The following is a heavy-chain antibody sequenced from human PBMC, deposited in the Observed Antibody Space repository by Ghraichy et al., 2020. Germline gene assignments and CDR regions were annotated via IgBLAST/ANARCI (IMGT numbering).Heavy chain of an antibody. CDR2: INTNLENP. CDR3: ARVDSSSSGLFQQ. V-gene: IGHV7-4-1*02. D-gene: IGHD6-6*01. Sequence: ASVKVSCKASGYTFTNYAMNWVRQAPGQGLEWMGWINTNLENPKYVQGYAQGFTGRFVFSLDNSVNTAYLQISNLKAEDTAVYYCARVDSSSSGLFQQWGQGTLVTVSS. J-gene: IGHJ1*01. CDR1: GYTFTNYA.